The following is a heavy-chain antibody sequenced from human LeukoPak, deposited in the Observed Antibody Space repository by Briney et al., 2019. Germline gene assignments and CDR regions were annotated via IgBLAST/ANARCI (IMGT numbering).Heavy chain of an antibody. D-gene: IGHD6-19*01. CDR2: ISSSSSYI. CDR3: ARSVYSSGWNPDVQYNWFDP. V-gene: IGHV3-21*01. CDR1: GFTFSSYS. J-gene: IGHJ5*02. Sequence: PGGSLRLSCAASGFTFSSYSMNWVRQAPGKGLEWVSSISSSSSYIYYADSVKGRFTISRDNAKNSLYLQMNSLRAEDTAVYYCARSVYSSGWNPDVQYNWFDPWGQGTLVTVSS.